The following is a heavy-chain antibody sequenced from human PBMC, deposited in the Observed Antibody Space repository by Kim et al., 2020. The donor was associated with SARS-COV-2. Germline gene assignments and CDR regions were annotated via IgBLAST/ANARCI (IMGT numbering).Heavy chain of an antibody. CDR1: GFIFSDYG. J-gene: IGHJ4*02. V-gene: IGHV3-23*01. CDR2: ISSGGGDK. D-gene: IGHD6-13*01. CDR3: VREWQLAY. Sequence: GGSLRLSCAASGFIFSDYGMSWVRQAPGKGLEWVSSISSGGGDKRYADSVKGRFTIYSDKSQSTLYLQMNSLRDEDTAIYYCVREWQLAYWGRGTLVTVSS.